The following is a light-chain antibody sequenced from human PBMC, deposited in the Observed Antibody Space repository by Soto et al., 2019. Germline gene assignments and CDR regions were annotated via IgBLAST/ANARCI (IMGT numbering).Light chain of an antibody. V-gene: IGKV3-20*01. CDR2: GAS. J-gene: IGKJ1*01. CDR1: QSVDSSF. CDR3: QQYVSSVT. Sequence: EIVLTQSPGSLSLSPGERATLSCRASQSVDSSFFAWYQQKPGQAPRLLIYGASNRATGIPDRFSGRGSGTDFTLTITCLEPEDFSVYYCQQYVSSVTFGQGTKVEIK.